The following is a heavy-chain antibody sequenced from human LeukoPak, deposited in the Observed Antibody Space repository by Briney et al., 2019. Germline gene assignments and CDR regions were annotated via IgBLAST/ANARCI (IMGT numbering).Heavy chain of an antibody. CDR1: GFTFSSYA. V-gene: IGHV3-23*01. Sequence: GGSLRLSCAASGFTFSSYAMSWVRQAPGKGLEWVPAISGSGGSTYYADSVKGRFTISRDNSKNTLYLQMNSPRAEDTAVYYCAKVFFYCTNGVCYSASYYYYMDVWGKGTTVTVSS. CDR3: AKVFFYCTNGVCYSASYYYYMDV. D-gene: IGHD2-8*01. J-gene: IGHJ6*03. CDR2: ISGSGGST.